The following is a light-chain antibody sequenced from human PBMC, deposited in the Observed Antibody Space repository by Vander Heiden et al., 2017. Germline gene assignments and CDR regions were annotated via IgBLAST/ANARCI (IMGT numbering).Light chain of an antibody. J-gene: IGLJ3*02. Sequence: SSVLAQAPSVSEAPGKTATIPCGGDDIGSRSVHWYQQRPGQAPVLVVYDNKERPSGIPDRFSGSNSGNTATLTISRVEAGDEADYYCQIWDSRSDHVVFGGGTRLTVL. V-gene: IGLV3-21*03. CDR1: DIGSRS. CDR2: DNK. CDR3: QIWDSRSDHVV.